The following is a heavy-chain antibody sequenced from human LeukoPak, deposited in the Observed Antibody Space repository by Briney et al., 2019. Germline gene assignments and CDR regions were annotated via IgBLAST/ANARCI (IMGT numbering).Heavy chain of an antibody. CDR3: VRGSIYYDFWSGYYLSHFDY. J-gene: IGHJ4*02. D-gene: IGHD3-3*01. V-gene: IGHV4-34*01. CDR2: INHSGST. CDR1: GGSFSGYY. Sequence: SETLSLTCAVYGGSFSGYYWSWIRQPPGKGLEWIGEINHSGSTNYNPSLKSRVTISVDTSKNQFSLKLSSVTAADTAVYYCVRGSIYYDFWSGYYLSHFDYWGQGTLVTVSS.